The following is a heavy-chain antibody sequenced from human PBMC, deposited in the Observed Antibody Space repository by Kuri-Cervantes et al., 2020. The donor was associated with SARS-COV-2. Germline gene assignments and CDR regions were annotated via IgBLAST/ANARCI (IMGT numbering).Heavy chain of an antibody. CDR1: GGSFSGYY. V-gene: IGHV4-34*01. J-gene: IGHJ4*02. Sequence: SQTLSLTCAVYGGSFSGYYWSWIRQPPGKGLEWIGEINHSGSTNYNPSPKSRVTISVDTSKNQFSLKLSSVTAADTAVYYCARGRGALGYCSRTSCYRGWYFDYWGQGTLVTVSS. CDR3: ARGRGALGYCSRTSCYRGWYFDY. D-gene: IGHD2-2*01. CDR2: INHSGST.